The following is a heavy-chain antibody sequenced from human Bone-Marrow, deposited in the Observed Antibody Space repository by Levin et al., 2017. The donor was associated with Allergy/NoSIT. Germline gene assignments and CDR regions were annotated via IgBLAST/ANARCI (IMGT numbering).Heavy chain of an antibody. CDR2: IYYGGGA. V-gene: IGHV4-59*03. CDR1: GGSMRSVY. D-gene: IGHD3-10*01. CDR3: ARDRNFYSASGRRDGGLDV. Sequence: SQTLSLTCTVSGGSMRSVYWTWIRQSPGKGLEWIGNIYYGGGANYNPSLRGRVAFSLDTPESQFSLRLTSLTAADTAVYYCARDRNFYSASGRRDGGLDVWGPATSVTVSS. J-gene: IGHJ6*02.